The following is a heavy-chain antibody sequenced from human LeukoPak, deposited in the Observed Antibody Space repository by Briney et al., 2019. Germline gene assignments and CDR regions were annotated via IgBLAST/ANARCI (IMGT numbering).Heavy chain of an antibody. CDR2: FDPEDGET. CDR1: GYTLTELS. J-gene: IGHJ4*02. CDR3: ATLTQIHYYDSSGYYLY. Sequence: ASVKVSCKVSGYTLTELSMHWVRQAPGKGLEWMGGFDPEDGETIYAQKFQGRVTMTEDTSTDTAYMELSSLRSEDTAVYYCATLTQIHYYDSSGYYLYWGQGTLVTVSS. D-gene: IGHD3-22*01. V-gene: IGHV1-24*01.